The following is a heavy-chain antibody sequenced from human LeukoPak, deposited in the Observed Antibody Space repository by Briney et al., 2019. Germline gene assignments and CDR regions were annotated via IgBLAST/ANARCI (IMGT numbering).Heavy chain of an antibody. D-gene: IGHD3-3*01. CDR2: ISSSSYI. CDR3: ARVDTIFGVVIPTFDY. J-gene: IGHJ4*02. CDR1: GFTFSSYS. Sequence: MAGGSLRLSCAASGFTFSSYSMNWVRQAPGKGLEWVSSISSSSYIYYADSVKGRFTISRDNAKNSLYLQMNSLRAEDTAVYYCARVDTIFGVVIPTFDYWGQGTLVTVSS. V-gene: IGHV3-21*01.